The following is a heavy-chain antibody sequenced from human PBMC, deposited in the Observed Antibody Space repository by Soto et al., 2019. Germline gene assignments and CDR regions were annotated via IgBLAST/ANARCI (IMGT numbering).Heavy chain of an antibody. CDR3: ARGGSYWARRHYFDS. V-gene: IGHV1-8*02. Sequence: ASVKVSCKASGYTFTSYDINWVRQAAGQGPEWMGSVTPRNGDTAFAQKYQGRVTVTSNTSMSTVYMELSNLRSDDTAVYSCARGGSYWARRHYFDSWGQGTLVTVSS. J-gene: IGHJ4*02. CDR2: VTPRNGDT. D-gene: IGHD2-8*02. CDR1: GYTFTSYD.